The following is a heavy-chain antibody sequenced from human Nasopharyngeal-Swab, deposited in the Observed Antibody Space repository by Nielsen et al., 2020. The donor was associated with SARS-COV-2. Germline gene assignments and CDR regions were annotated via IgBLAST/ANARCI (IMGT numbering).Heavy chain of an antibody. V-gene: IGHV1-69*04. CDR1: GGTFSSYA. J-gene: IGHJ6*02. D-gene: IGHD2-15*01. CDR2: IIPTLGIA. Sequence: SVKVSCKASGGTFSSYAISWVRQAPGQGLEWMGRIIPTLGIANYAQKLQGRVTMTTDTSTSTAYMELRSLRSDDTAVYYCARDIDIVLSDYYYYGMDVWGQGTTVTVSS. CDR3: ARDIDIVLSDYYYYGMDV.